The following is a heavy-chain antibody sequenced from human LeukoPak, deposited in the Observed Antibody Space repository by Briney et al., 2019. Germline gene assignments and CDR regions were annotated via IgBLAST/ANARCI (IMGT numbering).Heavy chain of an antibody. CDR2: IGTGGDT. Sequence: GGSLTPSCAASVFTFSYYEMHGLRQATGKGLEWVSSIGTGGDTCYTGSVKVRFTISRENAKNSLYLQMNSLRAGDTAVYYCARVAKERVGGVYYFDYWGQGTLVTVSS. CDR3: ARVAKERVGGVYYFDY. J-gene: IGHJ4*02. D-gene: IGHD1-1*01. CDR1: VFTFSYYE. V-gene: IGHV3-13*01.